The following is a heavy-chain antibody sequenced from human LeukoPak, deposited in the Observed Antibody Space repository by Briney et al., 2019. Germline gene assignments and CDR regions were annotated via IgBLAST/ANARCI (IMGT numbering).Heavy chain of an antibody. CDR3: AKDPNIVVVPAATN. Sequence: SVKGRFIISRDKSKNTLYLQMNSLRAEDTAVYYCAKDPNIVVVPAATNWGQGTLVTVSS. J-gene: IGHJ4*02. V-gene: IGHV3-23*01. D-gene: IGHD2-2*01.